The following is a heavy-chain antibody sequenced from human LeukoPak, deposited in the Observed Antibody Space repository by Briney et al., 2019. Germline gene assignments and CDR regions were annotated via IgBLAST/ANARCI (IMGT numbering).Heavy chain of an antibody. CDR2: IYPGDSDT. J-gene: IGHJ4*02. D-gene: IGHD3-16*01. V-gene: IGHV5-51*01. CDR1: GCSFTSYW. Sequence: GASLQISCKGSGCSFTSYWIGWVRQLPGKGLEWMGIIYPGDSDTRYSPSFQGQVTISADNSISTAYLQWSSLKASDTAMYYCARPGQLGEYTPYHFDYWGQGILVTVSS. CDR3: ARPGQLGEYTPYHFDY.